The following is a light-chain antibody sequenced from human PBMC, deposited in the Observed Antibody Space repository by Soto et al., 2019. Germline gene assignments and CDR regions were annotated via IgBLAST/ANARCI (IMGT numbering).Light chain of an antibody. J-gene: IGKJ5*01. CDR3: QQRNIGPPVT. Sequence: EIVLTQSPATLSLSPGERATLSCRASPSVTNYLAWYQQKPGQPPRLLIYGAFNRAAGIPARFSGSGSGTDLTLPSSILEREDFAVYYCQQRNIGPPVTFGQAKRLDI. CDR1: PSVTNY. V-gene: IGKV3-11*01. CDR2: GAF.